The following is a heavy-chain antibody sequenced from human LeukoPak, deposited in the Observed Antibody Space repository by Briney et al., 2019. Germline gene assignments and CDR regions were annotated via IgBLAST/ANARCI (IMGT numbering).Heavy chain of an antibody. CDR2: IYTSGST. CDR3: ARSYSSSPYYYMDV. V-gene: IGHV4-4*09. CDR1: GGSTSSYY. J-gene: IGHJ6*03. Sequence: SETLSLTCTVSGGSTSSYYWSWIRQPPGKGLEWIGYIYTSGSTNYNPSLKSRVTISVDTSKNQFSLKLSSVTAADTAVYYCARSYSSSPYYYMDVWGKGTTVTVSS. D-gene: IGHD6-6*01.